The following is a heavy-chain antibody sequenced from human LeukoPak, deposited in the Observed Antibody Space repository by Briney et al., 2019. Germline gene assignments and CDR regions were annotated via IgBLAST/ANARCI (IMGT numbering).Heavy chain of an antibody. CDR2: IYYSGST. CDR1: GGSISSGGYY. Sequence: PSETLSLTCTVSGGSISSGGYYWSWIRQHPGKGLEWIGYIYYSGSTYYNPSLKSRVTISVDTSKNQFSLKLSSVTAADTAVYYCARVITMVRGVIVPSWAFDIWGQGTMVTVSS. J-gene: IGHJ3*02. D-gene: IGHD3-10*01. CDR3: ARVITMVRGVIVPSWAFDI. V-gene: IGHV4-31*03.